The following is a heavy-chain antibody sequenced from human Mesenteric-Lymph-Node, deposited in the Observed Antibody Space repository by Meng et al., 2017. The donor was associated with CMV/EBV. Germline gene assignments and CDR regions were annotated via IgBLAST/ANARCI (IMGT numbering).Heavy chain of an antibody. V-gene: IGHV2-5*01. J-gene: IGHJ4*02. Sequence: SGPTLVKPTQTLTLTCTFSGFSLSPDAVGVGWIRQPPGKALEWLALTYWNDDQRYNPSLMTRLSLTKDTSKNQVVLIMTDMGPVDTATYYCGRVTYSYGYYFDYWGQGTLVTVSS. CDR1: GFSLSPDAVG. CDR3: GRVTYSYGYYFDY. CDR2: TYWNDDQ. D-gene: IGHD5-18*01.